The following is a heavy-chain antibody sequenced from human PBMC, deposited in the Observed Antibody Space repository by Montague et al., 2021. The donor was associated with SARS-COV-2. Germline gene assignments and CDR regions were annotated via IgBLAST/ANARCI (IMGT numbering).Heavy chain of an antibody. CDR3: AREGGWLSRGSYYFDY. CDR2: IYYSGST. V-gene: IGHV4-39*07. J-gene: IGHJ4*02. Sequence: SETLSLTCTASGGSISSSSCYWGWIRQPPGKGLEWIGSIYYSGSTYYNPSLKSRVTISVDTSKNQFSLKLSSVTAADTAVYYCAREGGWLSRGSYYFDYWGQGTLVTVSS. D-gene: IGHD3-22*01. CDR1: GGSISSSSCY.